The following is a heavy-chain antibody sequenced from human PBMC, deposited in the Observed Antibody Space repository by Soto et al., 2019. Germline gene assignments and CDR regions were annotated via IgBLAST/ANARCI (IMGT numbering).Heavy chain of an antibody. D-gene: IGHD1-1*01. J-gene: IGHJ3*01. V-gene: IGHV3-53*01. CDR2: LYDVDGS. CDR3: ATWHEREHAYDV. CDR1: GLTISGKKY. Sequence: DVQLVESVGGLIQPGESLRLSCAAFGLTISGKKYVAWVRQAPGKGLEWVSALYDVDGSFYADSVKARFTTSSDSSKTTVYLQMNDLRPDDTAVYYCATWHEREHAYDVWGQGTTVTVSS.